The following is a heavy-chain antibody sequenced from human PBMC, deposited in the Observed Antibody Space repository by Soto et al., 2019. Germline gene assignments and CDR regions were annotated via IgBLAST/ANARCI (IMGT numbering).Heavy chain of an antibody. Sequence: ASVKVSCKASGYTFTNYDINWVRQAPGQGLEWMGWISTNSGNTGYAQKFQGRVTMTRDTSISTAYMELSSLGSEDTAVYYCARTPSGVVGAPRINWFDPWGQGTLVTVSS. CDR2: ISTNSGNT. D-gene: IGHD2-15*01. J-gene: IGHJ5*02. CDR1: GYTFTNYD. V-gene: IGHV1-8*02. CDR3: ARTPSGVVGAPRINWFDP.